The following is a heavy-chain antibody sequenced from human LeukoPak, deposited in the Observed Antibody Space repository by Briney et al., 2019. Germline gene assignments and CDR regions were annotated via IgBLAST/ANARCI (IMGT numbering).Heavy chain of an antibody. J-gene: IGHJ4*02. CDR3: ARSAHTSYDFWSGYYFDY. CDR1: GESFSGYY. CDR2: INHSGST. D-gene: IGHD3-3*01. V-gene: IGHV4-34*01. Sequence: PSETLSLTCAVYGESFSGYYWSWIRQPPGKGLEWIGEINHSGSTNYNPSLKSRVTISVDTSKNQFSLKLSSVTAADTAVYYCARSAHTSYDFWSGYYFDYWGQGTLITVSS.